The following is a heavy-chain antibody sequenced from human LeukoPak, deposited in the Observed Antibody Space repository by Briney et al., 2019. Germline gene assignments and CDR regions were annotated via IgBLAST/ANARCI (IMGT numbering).Heavy chain of an antibody. V-gene: IGHV1-46*01. J-gene: IGHJ4*02. D-gene: IGHD3-10*01. CDR2: INPSGGST. CDR3: ARDSRTYYYGSGSYFDY. Sequence: ASVKVSCKASGGTFGSYAISWVRQAPGQGLEWMGIINPSGGSTSYAQKFQGRVTMTRDTSTSTVYMELSSLRSEDTAVYYCARDSRTYYYGSGSYFDYWGQGTLVTVSS. CDR1: GGTFGSYA.